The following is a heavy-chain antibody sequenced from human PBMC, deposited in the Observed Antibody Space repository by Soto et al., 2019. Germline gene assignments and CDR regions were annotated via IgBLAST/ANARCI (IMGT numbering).Heavy chain of an antibody. CDR2: ISYDGSNK. CDR1: GFTFSSYA. J-gene: IGHJ6*02. Sequence: PGGSLRLSCAASGFTFSSYAMHWVRQAPGKGLEWVAVISYDGSNKYYADSVKGRFTISRDNSKNTLYLQMNSLRAEDTAVYYCARGTRGYCSGGSCYSYYYYYGMDVWGQGTTVTVSS. CDR3: ARGTRGYCSGGSCYSYYYYYGMDV. D-gene: IGHD2-15*01. V-gene: IGHV3-30-3*01.